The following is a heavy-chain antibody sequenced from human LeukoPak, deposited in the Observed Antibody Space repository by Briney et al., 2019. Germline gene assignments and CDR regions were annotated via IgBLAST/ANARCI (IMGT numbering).Heavy chain of an antibody. CDR2: ISSSGSAV. CDR1: GLTFRNYE. Sequence: PGGSLRLSCAASGLTFRNYEMNWVRQAPEKGLEWVSYISSSGSAVYYADSVKGRFTISRDNAKNSLYLQMNNLRAEDMALYYCAKGGGGYSSSANFDYWGQGTLVTVSS. D-gene: IGHD6-6*01. J-gene: IGHJ4*02. V-gene: IGHV3-48*03. CDR3: AKGGGGYSSSANFDY.